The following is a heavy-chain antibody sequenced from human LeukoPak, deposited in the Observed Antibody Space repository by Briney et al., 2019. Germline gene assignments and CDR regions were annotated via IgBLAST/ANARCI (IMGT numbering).Heavy chain of an antibody. CDR3: AKRSRVRAAADLFDY. Sequence: GGSLRLSCAASGFTFSSYAMSWVRQAPGKGLEWVSAISGSGGSTNYADSVKGRFTISRDNSKNTLYLQMNSLRAEDTAVYYCAKRSRVRAAADLFDYWGQGTLVTVSS. V-gene: IGHV3-23*01. J-gene: IGHJ4*02. CDR2: ISGSGGST. CDR1: GFTFSSYA. D-gene: IGHD6-13*01.